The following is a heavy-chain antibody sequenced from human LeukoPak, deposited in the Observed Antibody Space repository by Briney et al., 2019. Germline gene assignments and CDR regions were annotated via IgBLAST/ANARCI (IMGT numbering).Heavy chain of an antibody. D-gene: IGHD3-22*01. CDR3: AKDMRYYDSSGWYYFDY. Sequence: GGSLRLSCAASGFTFDDYAMHWVRQAPGKGLEWVSGISWSSGSIGYADSVKGRFTISRDNAKNSLYLQMNSLRAEDTALYYCAKDMRYYDSSGWYYFDYWGQGTLVTVSS. J-gene: IGHJ4*02. CDR1: GFTFDDYA. V-gene: IGHV3-9*01. CDR2: ISWSSGSI.